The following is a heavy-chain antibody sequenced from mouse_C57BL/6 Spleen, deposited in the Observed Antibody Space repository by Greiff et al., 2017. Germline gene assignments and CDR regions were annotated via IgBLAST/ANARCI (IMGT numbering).Heavy chain of an antibody. D-gene: IGHD2-1*01. Sequence: VQLQQPGAELVKPGASVKLSCKASGYTFTSYWMHRVKQRPGQGLEWIGMIHPNSGSTNYNEKFKSKATLTVDKSSSTAYMQLSSLTSEDSAVFYCARYYGNYVDYWGQGTTLTVSA. CDR1: GYTFTSYW. CDR2: IHPNSGST. J-gene: IGHJ2*01. CDR3: ARYYGNYVDY. V-gene: IGHV1-64*01.